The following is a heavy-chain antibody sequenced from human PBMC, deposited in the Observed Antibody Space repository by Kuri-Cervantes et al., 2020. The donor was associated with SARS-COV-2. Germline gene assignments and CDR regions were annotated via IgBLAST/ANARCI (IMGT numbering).Heavy chain of an antibody. V-gene: IGHV4-59*11. Sequence: ESLKISCTVSGGSISDHYWSWIRQAPGKGLEWIGYIYDSGTTNYNPSLKSRVTVSVEKSKNHFSLRLSAVTAADTAVYYCARDLNGQLWSTGLGYWGQGTLVTVSS. D-gene: IGHD5-18*01. CDR2: IYDSGTT. J-gene: IGHJ4*02. CDR3: ARDLNGQLWSTGLGY. CDR1: GGSISDHY.